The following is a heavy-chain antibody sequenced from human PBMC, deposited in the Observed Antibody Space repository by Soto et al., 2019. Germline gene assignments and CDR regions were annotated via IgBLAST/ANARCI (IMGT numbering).Heavy chain of an antibody. Sequence: EVQLVESGGGLVQPGGSLRLSCAASGFTFSSYSMNWVRQAPGKGLEWVSYISSSSSTIYYADSVKGRFTISRDNAKNSLYLQMNSLRAEDTAVYYCARDPLGYCSGGSCPPLYNWFDPWGQGTLVTVSS. CDR2: ISSSSSTI. D-gene: IGHD2-15*01. CDR3: ARDPLGYCSGGSCPPLYNWFDP. J-gene: IGHJ5*02. V-gene: IGHV3-48*01. CDR1: GFTFSSYS.